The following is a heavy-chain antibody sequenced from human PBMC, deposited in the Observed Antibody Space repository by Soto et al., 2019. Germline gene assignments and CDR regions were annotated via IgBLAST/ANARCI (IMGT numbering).Heavy chain of an antibody. CDR2: IYWDDDK. Sequence: QITLKESGPPLVKPTQTLTLTCTFSGFSLSTSGVGVAWIRQPPGKALEWLALIYWDDDKRYSPSLKSRLTITKDTSNTQVVLTMTNMDPVDTATYYCAHSPADRTMIDYWGQGTLVTVSS. CDR1: GFSLSTSGVG. D-gene: IGHD5-18*01. CDR3: AHSPADRTMIDY. V-gene: IGHV2-5*02. J-gene: IGHJ4*02.